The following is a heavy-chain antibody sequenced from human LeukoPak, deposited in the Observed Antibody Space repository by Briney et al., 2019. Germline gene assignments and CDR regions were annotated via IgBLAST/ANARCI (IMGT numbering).Heavy chain of an antibody. CDR1: GFTFSSYA. J-gene: IGHJ4*02. Sequence: GRSLRLSCAASGFTFSSYAMDWVRQAPGKGLEWVAVISYDGSNKYYADSVKGRFTISRDNSKNTPFLQLNSLRAEDTAVYYCARADNYYDSSGYYEWGQGTLVTVSS. V-gene: IGHV3-30*04. CDR3: ARADNYYDSSGYYE. CDR2: ISYDGSNK. D-gene: IGHD3-22*01.